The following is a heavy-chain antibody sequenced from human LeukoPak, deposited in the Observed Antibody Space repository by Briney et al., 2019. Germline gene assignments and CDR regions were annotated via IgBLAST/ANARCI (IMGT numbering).Heavy chain of an antibody. CDR2: INHSGST. J-gene: IGHJ5*02. V-gene: IGHV4-39*07. D-gene: IGHD3-10*01. CDR3: ARGRRYYGSGLGCWFDP. CDR1: GASFSSSTYY. Sequence: SETLSLTCTVSGASFSSSTYYWGWIRQPPGKGLEWIGEINHSGSTNYNPSLKSRVTISVDTSKNQFSLKLSSVTAADTAVYYCARGRRYYGSGLGCWFDPWGQGTLVTVSS.